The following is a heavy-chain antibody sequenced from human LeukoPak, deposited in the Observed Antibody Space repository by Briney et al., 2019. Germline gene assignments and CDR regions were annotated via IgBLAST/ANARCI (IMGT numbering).Heavy chain of an antibody. CDR2: INAGNGNT. Sequence: ASVKVSCKASGYTFTSYAMHWVRQAPGQRLEWMGWINAGNGNTGYAQKFQGRVTMTRNTSISTAYMELSSLRSEDTAVYYCARGLGGRAYCSSTSCLGYWGQGTLVTVSS. V-gene: IGHV1-3*01. CDR1: GYTFTSYA. D-gene: IGHD2-2*01. CDR3: ARGLGGRAYCSSTSCLGY. J-gene: IGHJ4*02.